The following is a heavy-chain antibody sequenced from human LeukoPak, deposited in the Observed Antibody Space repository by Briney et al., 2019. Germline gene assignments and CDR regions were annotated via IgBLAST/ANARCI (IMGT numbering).Heavy chain of an antibody. J-gene: IGHJ4*02. CDR3: AREVAEGGSSWTLYYFDY. V-gene: IGHV1-69*04. D-gene: IGHD6-13*01. CDR2: IIPIFGIA. Sequence: GASVKVSCKASGGTFSSYAISWVRQAPAQGLEWMGRIIPIFGIANYAQKFQGRVTITADKSTSTAYMELSSLRSEDTAVYYCAREVAEGGSSWTLYYFDYWGQGTLVTVSS. CDR1: GGTFSSYA.